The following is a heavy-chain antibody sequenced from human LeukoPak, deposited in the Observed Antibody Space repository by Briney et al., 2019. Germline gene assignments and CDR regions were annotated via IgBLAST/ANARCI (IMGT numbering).Heavy chain of an antibody. CDR1: GLTFSDTN. J-gene: IGHJ3*02. Sequence: PGGSLRLSCVASGLTFSDTNLAWVRQAPGKGLEWVSSISSSSSYIYYADSVKGRFTISRDNAKNSLYLQMNSLRAEDTAVYYCARDRPEIWFGELSSGGDAFDIWGQGTMVTVSS. CDR2: ISSSSSYI. CDR3: ARDRPEIWFGELSSGGDAFDI. V-gene: IGHV3-21*01. D-gene: IGHD3-10*01.